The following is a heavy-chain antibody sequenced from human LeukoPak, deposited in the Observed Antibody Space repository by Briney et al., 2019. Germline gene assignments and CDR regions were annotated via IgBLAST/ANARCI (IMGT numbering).Heavy chain of an antibody. V-gene: IGHV3-48*01. Sequence: GGSLRLSCAASGFTFSRFSMNWVRQAPGKGLEWVSYVSSSSGTIYYADSVKGRFTISRDNSKNTLYLQINSLRAEDTAVYYCAKSLYYYGSGSYYGYYFDYWGQGTLVTVSS. CDR1: GFTFSRFS. CDR3: AKSLYYYGSGSYYGYYFDY. CDR2: VSSSSGTI. J-gene: IGHJ4*02. D-gene: IGHD3-10*01.